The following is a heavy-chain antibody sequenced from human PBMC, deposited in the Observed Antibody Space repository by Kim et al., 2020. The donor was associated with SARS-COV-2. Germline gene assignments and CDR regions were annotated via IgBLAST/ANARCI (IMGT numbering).Heavy chain of an antibody. CDR1: GYTFTSYG. D-gene: IGHD3-3*01. V-gene: IGHV1-18*04. Sequence: ASVKVSCKASGYTFTSYGISWVRPAPGQGLEWMGWISAYNGNTNYAQKLQGRVTMTTDTSTSTAYMELRSLRSDDTAVYYCARDGNYDIWSGYYIGGAGPNWFDPWGQGTLVTVSS. CDR3: ARDGNYDIWSGYYIGGAGPNWFDP. CDR2: ISAYNGNT. J-gene: IGHJ5*02.